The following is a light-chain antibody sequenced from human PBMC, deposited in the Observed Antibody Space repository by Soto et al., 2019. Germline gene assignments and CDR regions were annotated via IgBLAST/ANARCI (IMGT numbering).Light chain of an antibody. J-gene: IGKJ1*01. Sequence: DIRLTQSLSALSSLIEDRATLTCRASQSIRSFLTWYQQRPGKAPELLIYAASNLESGVPSRFSGSGSGTAFTLTISSLQPADFATYYCQQNSSTWTFGQGTKVDIK. V-gene: IGKV1-39*01. CDR3: QQNSSTWT. CDR2: AAS. CDR1: QSIRSF.